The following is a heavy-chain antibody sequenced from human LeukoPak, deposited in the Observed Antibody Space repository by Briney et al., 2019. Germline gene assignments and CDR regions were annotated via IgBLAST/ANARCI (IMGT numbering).Heavy chain of an antibody. D-gene: IGHD1-26*01. V-gene: IGHV3-23*01. CDR1: GFTFSSYA. Sequence: GGSLRLSCAASGFTFSSYAMTWVRQAPGEGLQWVSDIRGSGSSAYYADSVRGRFTISRDNSKNTLYLQMNSLRAEDTAVYYCAKDGSYYDFDYWGQGTLVTVSS. J-gene: IGHJ4*02. CDR2: IRGSGSSA. CDR3: AKDGSYYDFDY.